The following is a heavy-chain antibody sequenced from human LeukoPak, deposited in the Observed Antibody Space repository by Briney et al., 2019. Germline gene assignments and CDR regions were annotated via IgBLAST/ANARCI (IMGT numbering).Heavy chain of an antibody. V-gene: IGHV3-23*01. CDR2: ISSGGDTT. D-gene: IGHD6-13*01. CDR1: GFTFSTYA. Sequence: GGSLRLSCAASGFTFSTYAMSWVRQAPGKGLEWVSGISSGGDTTYYSDSVKGRFTISRDNSKNTLSLHMNSLRAEDTAVYYCAKVAPLGSSWYAFNYWGQGTRVTVFS. J-gene: IGHJ4*02. CDR3: AKVAPLGSSWYAFNY.